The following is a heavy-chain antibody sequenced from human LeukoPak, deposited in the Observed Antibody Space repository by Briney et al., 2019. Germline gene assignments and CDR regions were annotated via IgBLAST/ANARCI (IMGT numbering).Heavy chain of an antibody. Sequence: GGSLRLSFAASGFTFSSYSMNWVRQAPGKGLEWVSSISSSSSYIYYADSVKGRITTSRDNAKNSLYLQMNSLRAEDTAVYYCASSTVTTHNDYWGQGTLVTVSS. J-gene: IGHJ4*02. D-gene: IGHD5/OR15-5a*01. CDR3: ASSTVTTHNDY. CDR2: ISSSSSYI. CDR1: GFTFSSYS. V-gene: IGHV3-21*01.